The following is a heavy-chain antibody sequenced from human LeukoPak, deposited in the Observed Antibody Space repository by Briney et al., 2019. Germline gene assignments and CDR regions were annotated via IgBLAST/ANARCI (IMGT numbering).Heavy chain of an antibody. J-gene: IGHJ4*02. V-gene: IGHV3-7*01. Sequence: GGSLRLSCAASGFTFSHYWMTWVRQAPGKGLEWVANIKQDGSEQYYVDSVKGRFTISRDNAKNSLYLQMSSLRVEDTAVYYCARDRCSSTSCFYDYWGQGTLVTVSS. CDR1: GFTFSHYW. CDR2: IKQDGSEQ. CDR3: ARDRCSSTSCFYDY. D-gene: IGHD2-2*01.